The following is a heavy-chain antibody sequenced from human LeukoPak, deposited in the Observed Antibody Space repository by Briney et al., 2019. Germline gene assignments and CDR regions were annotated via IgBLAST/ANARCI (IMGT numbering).Heavy chain of an antibody. CDR1: GGSISSSSYY. CDR3: ARVDTSIVIDY. CDR2: IYYSGST. Sequence: SETLSLTCTVSGGSISSSSYYWGWIRQPPGKGLEWIGSIYYSGSTSYNPSLKSRVTISVDTSKNQFSLKLSSVTAADTAVYYCARVDTSIVIDYWGQGTLVTVSS. D-gene: IGHD5-18*01. J-gene: IGHJ4*02. V-gene: IGHV4-39*01.